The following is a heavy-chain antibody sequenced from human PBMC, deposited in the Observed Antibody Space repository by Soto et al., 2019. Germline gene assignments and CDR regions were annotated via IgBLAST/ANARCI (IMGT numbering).Heavy chain of an antibody. J-gene: IGHJ5*01. CDR3: ARLRQGCSANYCYFDP. CDR1: GGSVRAPDW. CDR2: VHISGHS. D-gene: IGHD2-15*01. V-gene: IGHV4-4*02. Sequence: PSETLSLTCTLSGGSVRAPDWWNWVRQSPDKGLEWIAEVHISGHSNYNPSLRSRGSVSIYSSKNQFYLSLNCLPAADTAIYYCARLRQGCSANYCYFDPWGQATPVTVS.